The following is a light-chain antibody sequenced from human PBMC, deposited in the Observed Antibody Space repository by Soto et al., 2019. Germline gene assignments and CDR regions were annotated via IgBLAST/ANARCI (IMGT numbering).Light chain of an antibody. CDR3: GSWDSSLSAYG. J-gene: IGLJ1*01. Sequence: QSVLTQPPSVSAAPGQRVTISCSGSSCNIGGNSVSWYQQLPGTSPKLLIHNDDKRRSGVPDLFFGSKAGTSATLGITRFQTGEEADYYCGSWDSSLSAYGFGAGTRAPS. CDR1: SCNIGGNS. CDR2: NDD. V-gene: IGLV1-51*01.